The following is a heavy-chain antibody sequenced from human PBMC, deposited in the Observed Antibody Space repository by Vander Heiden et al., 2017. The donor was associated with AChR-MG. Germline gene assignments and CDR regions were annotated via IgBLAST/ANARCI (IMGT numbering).Heavy chain of an antibody. J-gene: IGHJ6*02. CDR1: GFSLSNARMR. D-gene: IGHD3-10*01. Sequence: QVTLKESGPVLVKPTETLTLTCTVSGFSLSNARMRVSWIRQPPGKALEWLAHIFSNDEKSYRTSLKSRLTISKDTSKSQVVLTMTNMDPVDTATYYCARMSPLYYYGSGKGYYYYYGMDVWGQGTKGTVSS. CDR2: IFSNDEK. V-gene: IGHV2-26*01. CDR3: ARMSPLYYYGSGKGYYYYYGMDV.